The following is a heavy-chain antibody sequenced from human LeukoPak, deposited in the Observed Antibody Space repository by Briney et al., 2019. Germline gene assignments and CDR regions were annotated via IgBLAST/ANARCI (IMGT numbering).Heavy chain of an antibody. Sequence: GRSLRLSCAASGFTFSSYAMHWVRQAPGKGLEWVAVISYDGSDKYYADSVKGRFTISRDNSKNTLYLQMNSLRAEDTAVYYCAKPRVAAYDAFDIWGQGTMVTVSS. CDR3: AKPRVAAYDAFDI. J-gene: IGHJ3*02. CDR2: ISYDGSDK. D-gene: IGHD2-15*01. V-gene: IGHV3-30*18. CDR1: GFTFSSYA.